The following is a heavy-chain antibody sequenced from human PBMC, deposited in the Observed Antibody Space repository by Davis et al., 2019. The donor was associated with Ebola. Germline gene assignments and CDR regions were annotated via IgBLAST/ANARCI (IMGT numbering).Heavy chain of an antibody. CDR1: GGSSSSYY. CDR2: IFYSGST. J-gene: IGHJ4*02. V-gene: IGHV4-59*01. Sequence: SETLSLTCTVSGGSSSSYYWSWIRQHPGKGLEWIGYIFYSGSTNYNPSLKSRVTISVDTSKNQFSLKLSSVTAADTAVYYCARRYSSSLDFWGQGTLVTVSS. D-gene: IGHD6-13*01. CDR3: ARRYSSSLDF.